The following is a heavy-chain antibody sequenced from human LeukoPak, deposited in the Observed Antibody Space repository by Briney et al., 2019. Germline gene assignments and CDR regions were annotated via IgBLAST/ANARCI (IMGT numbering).Heavy chain of an antibody. D-gene: IGHD2-21*01. Sequence: GGSLGLSCEASQFTFSRFAMSWIRQAPGTGLEWVSTLSGSGTATYYADSVKGRFTTSRDNSKDTLYLQMDNLRADGTAVYYCAKHLGSHSFLFYYMDVWGTGTSVIVSS. CDR1: QFTFSRFA. V-gene: IGHV3-23*01. CDR3: AKHLGSHSFLFYYMDV. J-gene: IGHJ6*03. CDR2: LSGSGTAT.